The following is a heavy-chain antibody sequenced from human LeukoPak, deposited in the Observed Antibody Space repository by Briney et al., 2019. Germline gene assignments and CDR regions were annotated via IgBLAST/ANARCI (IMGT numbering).Heavy chain of an antibody. V-gene: IGHV3-15*01. CDR3: TTMTILPTDY. CDR1: GFTFSSYT. CDR2: IKSKGDGGTT. Sequence: GGSLRLSCAASGFTFSSYTMNWVRQAPGKGLEWVGRIKSKGDGGTTDYAAPVKGRFTISRDDSKNTLYLQMNSLKTEDTAVYYCTTMTILPTDYWGQGTLVTVSS. J-gene: IGHJ4*02. D-gene: IGHD2-21*01.